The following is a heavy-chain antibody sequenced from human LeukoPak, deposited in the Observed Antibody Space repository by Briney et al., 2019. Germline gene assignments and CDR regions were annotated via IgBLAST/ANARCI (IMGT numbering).Heavy chain of an antibody. J-gene: IGHJ6*03. CDR2: INCSGGST. Sequence: GASVKVSCKASGYSFTSYYIHWVRQAPGQGLEWLGIINCSGGSTSYAQKFQGRITMTEDTSTDTAYMELSSLRSEDTAVYYCAVRDCSAGSCYGAYYYYMDVWGKGTTVTISS. V-gene: IGHV1-46*01. CDR3: AVRDCSAGSCYGAYYYYMDV. D-gene: IGHD2-15*01. CDR1: GYSFTSYY.